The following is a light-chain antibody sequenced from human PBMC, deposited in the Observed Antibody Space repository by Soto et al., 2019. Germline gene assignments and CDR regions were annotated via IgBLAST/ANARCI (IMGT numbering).Light chain of an antibody. CDR1: QGISSY. J-gene: IGKJ4*01. CDR3: QPLNSYPLN. V-gene: IGKV1-9*01. Sequence: IQLTQSPSSLSASVGDRVTITCRATQGISSYLAWYQQKPAKAPKLLIYAASTLQSGVPSRFSGSGSGTDFTLTISSLQPEDFATYYCQPLNSYPLNFGGGTKVAIK. CDR2: AAS.